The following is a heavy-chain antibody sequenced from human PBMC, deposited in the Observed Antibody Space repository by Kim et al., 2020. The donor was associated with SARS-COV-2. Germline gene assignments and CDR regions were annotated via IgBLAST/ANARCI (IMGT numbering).Heavy chain of an antibody. CDR3: ARVSRDGYKYFDS. CDR1: GFTFTDYY. V-gene: IGHV3-11*05. CDR2: ISTSGSYT. D-gene: IGHD5-12*01. J-gene: IGHJ4*02. Sequence: GGSLRLSCAASGFTFTDYYMTWIRQAPGKGLDWISYISTSGSYTNYAGSVEGRFTISRDNAQNSVFLQMNNLRVEDTALYYCARVSRDGYKYFDSWGQGTLVTVSS.